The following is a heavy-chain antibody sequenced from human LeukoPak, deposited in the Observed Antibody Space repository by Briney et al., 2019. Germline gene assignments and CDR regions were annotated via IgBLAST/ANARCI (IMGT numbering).Heavy chain of an antibody. CDR3: TRAVAGHPD. V-gene: IGHV4-34*01. Sequence: PSETLPLTCAVSGVAFSNYYWSWVRQSPRKGLEWIGEINHSGYTNYNPSLKSRVTMSIDTSKNQFSLMLTSVTAADTAVYYCTRAVAGHPDWGQGTLVTVSS. CDR1: GVAFSNYY. CDR2: INHSGYT. D-gene: IGHD6-19*01. J-gene: IGHJ4*02.